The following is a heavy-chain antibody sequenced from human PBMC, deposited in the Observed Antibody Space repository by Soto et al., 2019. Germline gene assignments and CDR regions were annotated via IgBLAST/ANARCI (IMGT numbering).Heavy chain of an antibody. V-gene: IGHV1-3*01. Sequence: ASVKVSCKASGYTFNSHAIHWLRQAPGQRLEWIGGINAGTGNSYYSETFKGRVSLTRDTVATTVYMELTSLSFDDTGVYYRARHNYRDFDSWGQGTLVPVSS. CDR3: ARHNYRDFDS. D-gene: IGHD4-4*01. CDR1: GYTFNSHA. CDR2: INAGTGNS. J-gene: IGHJ4*02.